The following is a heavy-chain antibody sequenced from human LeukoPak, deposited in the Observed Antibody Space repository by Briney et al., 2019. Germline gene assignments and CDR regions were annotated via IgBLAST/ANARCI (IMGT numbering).Heavy chain of an antibody. V-gene: IGHV4-39*05. D-gene: IGHD1-26*01. J-gene: IGHJ4*02. CDR3: VDPRGDY. Sequence: PSETPSLTCTVSGGSISSSFYCWGWIRQPPGKGLEWIGSFYYSGSTYYNPSLKSRVTMAVDASKNQFSLKLSSVTAEDTAVYYCVDPRGDYWGQGTLVTVSS. CDR1: GGSISSSFYC. CDR2: FYYSGST.